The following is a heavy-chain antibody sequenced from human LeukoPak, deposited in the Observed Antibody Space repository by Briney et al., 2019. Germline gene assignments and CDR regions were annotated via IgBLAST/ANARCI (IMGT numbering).Heavy chain of an antibody. D-gene: IGHD5-18*01. J-gene: IGHJ4*02. Sequence: SETLSLTCTVSGGSISSYYWSWIRQPPGKGLEWIGYIYYSGSTNYNPSLKSRVTISVDPSKTQFSLKLRSVTAADTAVYYCARVFRGYSYGPFDYWGQGTLVTVSS. CDR3: ARVFRGYSYGPFDY. CDR1: GGSISSYY. V-gene: IGHV4-59*01. CDR2: IYYSGST.